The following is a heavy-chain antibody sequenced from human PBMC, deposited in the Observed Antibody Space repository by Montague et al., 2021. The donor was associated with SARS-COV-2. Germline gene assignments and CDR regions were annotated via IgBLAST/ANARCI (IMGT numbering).Heavy chain of an antibody. CDR1: GFTFSTHA. Sequence: SLRLSCAASGFTFSTHAMHWVRQAPGKGLEWVAAISTDGSNQDFADSVEGRFTISRDNSKNTLYIQMNSLRVDDTAIYYCATRPPYFARPLVPLLDFWGQGTLAIVSS. J-gene: IGHJ4*02. CDR3: ATRPPYFARPLVPLLDF. V-gene: IGHV3-30*04. D-gene: IGHD2/OR15-2a*01. CDR2: ISTDGSNQ.